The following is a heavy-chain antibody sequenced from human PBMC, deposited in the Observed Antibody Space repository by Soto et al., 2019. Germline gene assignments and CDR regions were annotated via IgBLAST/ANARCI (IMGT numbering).Heavy chain of an antibody. V-gene: IGHV3-30*18. Sequence: GGSLRLSCAASGFTFSDYGMHWVRQAPGKGLEWVAVISYEGSKKYYADSVKGRFTISRDNSKNTLYLQMNSLRAEDTAVYYCAKDHWAGHSDFDIWGQGTMVTVSS. CDR1: GFTFSDYG. CDR3: AKDHWAGHSDFDI. J-gene: IGHJ3*02. CDR2: ISYEGSKK. D-gene: IGHD3-16*01.